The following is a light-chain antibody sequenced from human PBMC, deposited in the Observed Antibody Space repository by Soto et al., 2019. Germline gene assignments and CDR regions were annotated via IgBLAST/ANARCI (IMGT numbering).Light chain of an antibody. Sequence: AIQLTQSPSSLSASVGDRVTITCRASQAIRSALGWYQQKPGKVPKLLIYAASTLQSGVPSRFSGSGFGTDFTLTISILQPEDFATYYCLLDFGYFWAFGQGTKVEIK. J-gene: IGKJ1*01. CDR2: AAS. V-gene: IGKV1-6*01. CDR1: QAIRSA. CDR3: LLDFGYFWA.